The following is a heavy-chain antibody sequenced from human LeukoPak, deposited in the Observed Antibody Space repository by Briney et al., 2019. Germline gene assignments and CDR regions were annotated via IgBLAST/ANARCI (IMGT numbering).Heavy chain of an antibody. CDR3: ARGQSYNWFDP. V-gene: IGHV1-2*02. CDR2: MNPNSGGT. J-gene: IGHJ5*02. Sequence: GASVKVSCKASGYTFTSYDINWVRQATGQGLEWMGWMNPNSGGTNYAQKFQGRVTMTRDTSISTAYMELSRLRSDDTAVYYSARGQSYNWFDPWGQGTLVTVSS. CDR1: GYTFTSYD.